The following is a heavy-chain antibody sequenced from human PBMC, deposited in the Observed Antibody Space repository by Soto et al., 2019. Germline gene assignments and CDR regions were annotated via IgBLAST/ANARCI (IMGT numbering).Heavy chain of an antibody. Sequence: GGSLRLSCAASGFTFSGYAMHWVRQAPGKGLEWVAVISYDGSNKYYADSVKGRFTISRDNSKNTLYLQMNSLRAEDTAVYYCARDSYYYDSSGYYGAFDIWGQGTMVTVSS. CDR1: GFTFSGYA. CDR2: ISYDGSNK. D-gene: IGHD3-22*01. CDR3: ARDSYYYDSSGYYGAFDI. V-gene: IGHV3-30-3*01. J-gene: IGHJ3*02.